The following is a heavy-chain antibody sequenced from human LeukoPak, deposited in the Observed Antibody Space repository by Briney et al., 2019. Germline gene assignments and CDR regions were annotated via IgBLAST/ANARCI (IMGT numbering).Heavy chain of an antibody. Sequence: SETLSLTCAVSGYSLGKDYYWGWIRQSPGKGLEWIGRIYGRASTSYNPSLMNRVTMSVDTSKNHFSLQLTSVTAADTAVYYCARYDSRGSASTRFDYWGPGILVTVSS. CDR1: GYSLGKDYY. J-gene: IGHJ4*02. CDR3: ARYDSRGSASTRFDY. CDR2: IYGRAST. V-gene: IGHV4-38-2*01. D-gene: IGHD3-16*01.